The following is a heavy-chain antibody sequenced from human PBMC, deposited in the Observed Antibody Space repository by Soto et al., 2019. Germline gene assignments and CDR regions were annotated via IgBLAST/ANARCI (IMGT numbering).Heavy chain of an antibody. CDR1: GFTFSSYD. D-gene: IGHD6-19*01. CDR3: ARDHVAVAGTYYYYYGMDV. CDR2: IGTAGDT. Sequence: GGSLRLSCAASGFTFSSYDMHWVRQATGKGLEWVSAIGTAGDTYYPGSVKGRFTISRENAKNSLYLQMSSLRAGDTAVYYCARDHVAVAGTYYYYYGMDVWGQGTTVTVSS. J-gene: IGHJ6*02. V-gene: IGHV3-13*01.